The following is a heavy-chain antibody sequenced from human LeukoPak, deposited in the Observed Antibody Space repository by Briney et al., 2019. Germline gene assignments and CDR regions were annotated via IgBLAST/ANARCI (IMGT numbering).Heavy chain of an antibody. D-gene: IGHD6-19*01. V-gene: IGHV3-21*01. J-gene: IGHJ4*02. CDR1: GFSFSSFS. CDR3: ARTVSGWYYFDY. Sequence: GGSLRLSCAASGFSFSSFSMNWVRQAPGKGLEWVSYISGGSSFTYYVDSVKGRFTISRDNAKNSLYLQMNSLRAEDTAVYYCARTVSGWYYFDYWGQGTLVTVSS. CDR2: ISGGSSFT.